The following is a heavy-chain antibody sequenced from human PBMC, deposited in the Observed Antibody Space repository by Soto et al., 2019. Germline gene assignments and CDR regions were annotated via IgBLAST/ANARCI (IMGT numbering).Heavy chain of an antibody. D-gene: IGHD2-8*01. CDR3: AKGGGDCTNGVCRYYYYYYMDV. V-gene: IGHV3-23*01. CDR1: GFTFSSYA. CDR2: ISGSGGST. J-gene: IGHJ6*03. Sequence: EVQLLESGGGLVQPGGSLRLSCAASGFTFSSYAMSWVRQAPGKGLEWVSAISGSGGSTYYADSVKGRFTISRDNSKNTLYLQMNSLRAEDTAVYYCAKGGGDCTNGVCRYYYYYYMDVWGKGTTVTVSS.